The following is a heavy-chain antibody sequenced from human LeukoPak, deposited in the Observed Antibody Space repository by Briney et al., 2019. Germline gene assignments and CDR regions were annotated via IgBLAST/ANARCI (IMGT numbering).Heavy chain of an antibody. J-gene: IGHJ4*02. Sequence: GESLKISCKCSGYSFIDHWIGWVRQTPEKGLEWMGIVYPADSDTRYSPSFQGQVTISADTSINTAYLQWSSLKASDSAIYYCTRLSYYYESSGYSDYWGQGTLVTVSS. CDR3: TRLSYYYESSGYSDY. D-gene: IGHD3-22*01. CDR1: GYSFIDHW. V-gene: IGHV5-51*01. CDR2: VYPADSDT.